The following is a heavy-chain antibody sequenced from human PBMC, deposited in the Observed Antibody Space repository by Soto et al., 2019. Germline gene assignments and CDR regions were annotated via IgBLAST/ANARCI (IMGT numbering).Heavy chain of an antibody. CDR3: AKDLGRYCSGGSCPHYFDY. CDR1: GFTFSSYA. Sequence: GGSLRLSCAASGFTFSSYAMSWVRQAPGKGLEWVSAISGSGGSTYYADSVKGRFTISRDNSKNTLYLQMNSLRAEDTAVYYCAKDLGRYCSGGSCPHYFDYWGQGTLVTVSS. CDR2: ISGSGGST. V-gene: IGHV3-23*01. J-gene: IGHJ4*02. D-gene: IGHD2-15*01.